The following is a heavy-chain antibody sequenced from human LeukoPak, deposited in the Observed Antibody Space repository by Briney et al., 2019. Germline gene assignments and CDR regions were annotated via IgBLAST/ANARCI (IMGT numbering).Heavy chain of an antibody. CDR1: DGSISSSSYY. Sequence: SETLSPTCTVSDGSISSSSYYWGWIRQPPGKGLEWIGTIYFDGNTFYNPSLKSRVTISVDMSKNQFSLNLRSVTAADTAIYYCAAEDGNFWIGYHYFEDWGQGTLVSVSS. CDR2: IYFDGNT. J-gene: IGHJ4*02. D-gene: IGHD3-3*01. V-gene: IGHV4-39*01. CDR3: AAEDGNFWIGYHYFED.